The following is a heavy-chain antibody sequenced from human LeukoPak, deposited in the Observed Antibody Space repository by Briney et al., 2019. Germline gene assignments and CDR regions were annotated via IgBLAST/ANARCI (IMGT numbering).Heavy chain of an antibody. CDR2: IYTSGST. V-gene: IGHV4-4*07. Sequence: SETLSLTCTVSGGSISSYYWSWIRQPAGKGLEWIGRIYTSGSTNYNPSLKSRVTMSVDTSKNQFSLKLSSVTAADTAVYYCARHGESLGWGLRDYWGQGTLVTVSS. J-gene: IGHJ4*02. CDR3: ARHGESLGWGLRDY. D-gene: IGHD1-26*01. CDR1: GGSISSYY.